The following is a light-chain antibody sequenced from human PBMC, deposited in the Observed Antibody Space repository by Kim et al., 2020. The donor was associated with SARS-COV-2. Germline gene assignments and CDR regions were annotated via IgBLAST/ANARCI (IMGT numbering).Light chain of an antibody. V-gene: IGKV1-8*01. Sequence: YASTGDRVTITCRASQGISSYLAWYQQKPGKAPKLLIYAASTLQSGVTSRFSGSGSGTDFTLTISCLQSEDFATYYCQQYYSYPYTFGQGTKLEI. CDR3: QQYYSYPYT. J-gene: IGKJ2*01. CDR1: QGISSY. CDR2: AAS.